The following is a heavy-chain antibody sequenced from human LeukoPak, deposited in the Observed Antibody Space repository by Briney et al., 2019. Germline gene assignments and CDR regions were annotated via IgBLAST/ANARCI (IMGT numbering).Heavy chain of an antibody. J-gene: IGHJ4*02. CDR2: IYTTGSTDST. Sequence: SETLSLTCTVSGVSISSSYCSWIRQPAGKGLEWIGRIYTTGSTDSTDFNPSLKSRVTMSVDTSKNQFPLKLGSVTDADTAVYYCAGFGAGSYYWGQGTLVTVSS. CDR1: GVSISSSY. D-gene: IGHD3-10*01. CDR3: AGFGAGSYY. V-gene: IGHV4-4*07.